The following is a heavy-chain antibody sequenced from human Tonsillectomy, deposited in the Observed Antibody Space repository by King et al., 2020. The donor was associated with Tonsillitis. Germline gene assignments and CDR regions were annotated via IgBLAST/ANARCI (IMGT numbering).Heavy chain of an antibody. V-gene: IGHV3-23*04. CDR2: ISAGGDST. Sequence: QLGEAGGGLVQPGGSLILSCAASGFTFSRYAMNWVRQAPGKGLEWVSSISAGGDSTHHADSVKGRFTISRDNSKNTLYLQVNSLRAEDTALYYCAKDFYRVPTIFDSWGQGTLVTVSS. J-gene: IGHJ4*02. CDR3: AKDFYRVPTIFDS. D-gene: IGHD5-12*01. CDR1: GFTFSRYA.